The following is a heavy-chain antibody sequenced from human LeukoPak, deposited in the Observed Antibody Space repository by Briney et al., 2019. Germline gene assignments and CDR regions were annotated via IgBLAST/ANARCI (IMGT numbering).Heavy chain of an antibody. Sequence: GGSLRLSCAASGFTFDDYGMSWVRQAPGKGLEWVSGINWNGGSTGYADSVKGRFTISRDNAKNSLYLQMNSLRAEDTALYCCARGLLLWFGESKYYDAFDIWGQGTMVTVSS. D-gene: IGHD3-10*01. J-gene: IGHJ3*02. CDR3: ARGLLLWFGESKYYDAFDI. CDR1: GFTFDDYG. CDR2: INWNGGST. V-gene: IGHV3-20*04.